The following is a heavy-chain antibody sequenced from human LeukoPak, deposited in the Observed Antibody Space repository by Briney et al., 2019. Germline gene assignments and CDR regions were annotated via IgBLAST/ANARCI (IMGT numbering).Heavy chain of an antibody. CDR1: GFTFSSYA. V-gene: IGHV3-30-3*01. J-gene: IGHJ5*02. CDR3: VRGLA. CDR2: ISYDGSNK. Sequence: GRSLRLSCAASGFTFSSYAMHWVRQAPGKGLEWVAVISYDGSNKYYADSVKGRFTISRDNAKNSLYLQMNSLRVEDTAAYYCVRGLAWGQGTLVAVSS.